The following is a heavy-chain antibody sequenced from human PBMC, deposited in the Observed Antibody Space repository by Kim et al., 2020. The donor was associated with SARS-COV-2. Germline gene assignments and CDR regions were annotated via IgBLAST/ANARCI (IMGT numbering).Heavy chain of an antibody. D-gene: IGHD3-10*01. Sequence: SETLSLTCAVYGGSFSGYYWSWIRQPPGKGLEWIGEINHSGSTNYNPSLKSRVTISVDTSKNQFSLKLSSVTAADTAVYYCARLGLHYGSGSYYMVRGYYYYGMDVWGQGTTVTVSS. CDR2: INHSGST. CDR1: GGSFSGYY. CDR3: ARLGLHYGSGSYYMVRGYYYYGMDV. V-gene: IGHV4-34*01. J-gene: IGHJ6*02.